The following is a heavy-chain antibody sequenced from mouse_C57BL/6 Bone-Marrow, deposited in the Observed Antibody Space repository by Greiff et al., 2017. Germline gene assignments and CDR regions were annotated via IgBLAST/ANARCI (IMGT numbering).Heavy chain of an antibody. CDR2: FHPYNDDT. Sequence: QVQLQQSGAELVKPGASVKMSCKASGYTFTTYPIEWMKQNHGKSLEWIGNFHPYNDDTKYNEKFKGKATLTVDKSSSTVYLELIRLTSDDSAVYYGARGGNYGGYYFDYWGQGTTRTVSS. CDR3: ARGGNYGGYYFDY. V-gene: IGHV1-47*01. CDR1: GYTFTTYP. J-gene: IGHJ2*01. D-gene: IGHD2-1*01.